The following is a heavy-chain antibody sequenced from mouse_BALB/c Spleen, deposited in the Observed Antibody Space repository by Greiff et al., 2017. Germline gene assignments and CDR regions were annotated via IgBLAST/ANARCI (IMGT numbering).Heavy chain of an antibody. Sequence: QVQLKESGPGLVQPSQSLSITCTVSGFSLTSYGVHWVRQSPGKGLEWLGVIWSGGSTDYNAAFISRLSISKDNSKSQVFFKMNSLQANDTAIYYCARKRTYYRFTYAMDYWGQGTSVTVSS. CDR2: IWSGGST. D-gene: IGHD2-14*01. V-gene: IGHV2-2*02. CDR1: GFSLTSYG. CDR3: ARKRTYYRFTYAMDY. J-gene: IGHJ4*01.